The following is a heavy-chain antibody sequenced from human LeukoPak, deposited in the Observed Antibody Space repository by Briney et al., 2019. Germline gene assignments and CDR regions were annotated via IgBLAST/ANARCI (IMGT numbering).Heavy chain of an antibody. CDR2: ISSSSSTI. D-gene: IGHD3-10*01. J-gene: IGHJ4*02. V-gene: IGHV3-48*01. CDR1: GFTFSSYS. Sequence: PGGSLRLSCAASGFTFSSYSMNWVRQAPGKGLEWVSYISSSSSTIYYADSVKGRFTISRDNAKNSLYLQMNSLRAEDTAVYYCAGDSGSGSYSSYFDYWGQGTLVTVSS. CDR3: AGDSGSGSYSSYFDY.